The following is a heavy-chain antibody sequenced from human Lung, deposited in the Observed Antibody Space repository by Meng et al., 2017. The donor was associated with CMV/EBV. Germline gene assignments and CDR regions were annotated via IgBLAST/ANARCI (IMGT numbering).Heavy chain of an antibody. D-gene: IGHD2-2*01. Sequence: SXTXSLXCTVSGGTISDYYWSWVRLPPGKGLEWIGNIYYSGRTNQNSSLKSRITISIDASKNQFSLRLTSVTAADTAVYYCARDRDSPVWYQNGMAVWSQGXTVTVSS. CDR3: ARDRDSPVWYQNGMAV. V-gene: IGHV4-59*01. J-gene: IGHJ6*02. CDR1: GGTISDYY. CDR2: IYYSGRT.